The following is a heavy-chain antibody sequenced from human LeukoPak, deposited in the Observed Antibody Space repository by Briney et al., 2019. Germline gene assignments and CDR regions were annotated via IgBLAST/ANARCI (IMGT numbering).Heavy chain of an antibody. CDR3: ARDPRWLTPDCTSTSCYENYFDP. CDR2: IYNIGAA. J-gene: IGHJ5*02. Sequence: SETLSLTCAVSGYSVNNGYQWAWIRQSPGRGPEWFGGIYNIGAAPYNPSLRSRVVISVDTSNNQFSLRLSSVTVADTAVYYCARDPRWLTPDCTSTSCYENYFDPWGRGTLVTVSS. D-gene: IGHD2-2*01. CDR1: GYSVNNGYQ. V-gene: IGHV4-38-2*02.